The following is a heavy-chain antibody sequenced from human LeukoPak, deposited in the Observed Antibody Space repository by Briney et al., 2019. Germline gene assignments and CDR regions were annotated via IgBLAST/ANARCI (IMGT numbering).Heavy chain of an antibody. V-gene: IGHV3-30*02. D-gene: IGHD3-22*01. CDR2: IRYDGSIK. CDR3: AKDHGEYYYDSSGYYWY. CDR1: GFTFSSYG. J-gene: IGHJ4*02. Sequence: GGSLRLSCAASGFTFSSYGMHWVRQAPGKGLEWVTFIRYDGSIKYYADSVKGRFTISRDSSKNTLYLQMNSLRAEDTAVYYCAKDHGEYYYDSSGYYWYWGQGTLVTVSS.